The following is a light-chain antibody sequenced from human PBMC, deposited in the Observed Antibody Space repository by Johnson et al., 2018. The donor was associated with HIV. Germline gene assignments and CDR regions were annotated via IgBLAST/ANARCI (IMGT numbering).Light chain of an antibody. V-gene: IGLV1-51*02. CDR2: EDD. CDR3: GTWDSNLNTGYV. CDR1: SSNIGKNH. Sequence: QSVLTQPPSVSAAPGQKVTISCSGSSSNIGKNHVSWYQQFPGTAPKLLVYEDDKRPSDIPDRFSGSKSGTSATLGITGLQPGDEADYYCGTWDSNLNTGYVFGTGTKVTVL. J-gene: IGLJ1*01.